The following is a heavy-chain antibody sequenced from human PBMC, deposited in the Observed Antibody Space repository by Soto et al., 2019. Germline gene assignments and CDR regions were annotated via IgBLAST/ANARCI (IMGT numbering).Heavy chain of an antibody. CDR1: GFTFTTYA. D-gene: IGHD3-22*01. J-gene: IGHJ3*02. Sequence: PGGSLRLSCAASGFTFTTYAMSWVRQAPGKGLEWVSVISCRGDTTYYADPVQGRFTISRDNSKSTLYLQMNSLRAEDTAVYYFARIQAGFNSIGYFSAFDIWGQGTMVTVSS. V-gene: IGHV3-23*01. CDR3: ARIQAGFNSIGYFSAFDI. CDR2: ISCRGDTT.